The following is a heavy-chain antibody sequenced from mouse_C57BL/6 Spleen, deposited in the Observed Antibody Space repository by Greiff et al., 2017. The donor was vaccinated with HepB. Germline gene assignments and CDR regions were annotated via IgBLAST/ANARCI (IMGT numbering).Heavy chain of an antibody. CDR2: YPGSGNTY. D-gene: IGHD2-5*01. CDR3: RWSNYAWFAY. CDR1: YTFTDYYM. V-gene: IGHV1-83*01. J-gene: IGHJ3*01. Sequence: VQLKESGPELVKPGASVKMSCKASGYTFTDYYMHWVKQKPGKGLEWIGEIYPGSGNTYYNEKFKGKATLTADTSSSTAYMQLSSLTSEDSAVYFCARWSNYAWFAYWGQGTLVTVSA.